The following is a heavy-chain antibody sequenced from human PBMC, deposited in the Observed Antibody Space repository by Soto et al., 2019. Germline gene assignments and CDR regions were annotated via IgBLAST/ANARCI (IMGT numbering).Heavy chain of an antibody. D-gene: IGHD2-8*01. V-gene: IGHV3-33*01. CDR3: ARDVGSSGCSRCFDT. Sequence: QVQLVESGGGVVQPGRSLTLSCVASGVTLSNYGMHWVRQAPGKGLEWVAVIWYDGTTTYSADSVKGRFSISRDNSKNALFLQLSRLRAEDTTVYYCARDVGSSGCSRCFDTWGQGALGTVSS. J-gene: IGHJ5*02. CDR2: IWYDGTTT. CDR1: GVTLSNYG.